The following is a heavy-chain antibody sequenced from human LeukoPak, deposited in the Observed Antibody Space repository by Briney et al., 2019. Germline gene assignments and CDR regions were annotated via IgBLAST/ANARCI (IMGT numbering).Heavy chain of an antibody. D-gene: IGHD3-10*02. CDR3: ASLTLGSASFFGY. J-gene: IGHJ4*02. Sequence: VASVKVSCKASGYTFTSYGFSWVRQAPGQGLEWMGWINPNSGTNYAQKFQGRVTMTRDTSINTAYMELSRLRSDDTAVYYCASLTLGSASFFGYRGQGTLVTVSS. V-gene: IGHV1-2*02. CDR2: INPNSGT. CDR1: GYTFTSYG.